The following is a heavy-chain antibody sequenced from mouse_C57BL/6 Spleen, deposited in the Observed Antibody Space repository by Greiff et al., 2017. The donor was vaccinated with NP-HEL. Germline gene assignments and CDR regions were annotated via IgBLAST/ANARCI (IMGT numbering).Heavy chain of an antibody. J-gene: IGHJ1*03. CDR2: FYPGSGSI. Sequence: VQLVESGAELVKPGASVKLSCKASGYTFTEYTIHWVKQRSGQGLEWIGWFYPGSGSIKYNEKFKDKATLTADKSSSTVYMELSRLTSEDSAVYFCARHEVYYGSSGWYFDVWGTGTTVTVSS. CDR1: GYTFTEYT. D-gene: IGHD1-1*01. CDR3: ARHEVYYGSSGWYFDV. V-gene: IGHV1-62-2*01.